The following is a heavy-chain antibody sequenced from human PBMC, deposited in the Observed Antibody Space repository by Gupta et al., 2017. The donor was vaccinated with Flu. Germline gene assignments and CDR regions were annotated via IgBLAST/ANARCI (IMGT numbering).Heavy chain of an antibody. J-gene: IGHJ6*02. Sequence: QVQLQQWGAGLLKPSETLSLTCAVSGGSFVEYYWSWIRQSPGKGLEWLGEIHHSGTTNYNPSLKGRINISVDASKNQFSLRLTSVAAADTGVYYCATATPSVYYYYYGMDAWGQGTTVTVSS. CDR2: IHHSGTT. D-gene: IGHD1-20*01. CDR3: ATATPSVYYYYYGMDA. CDR1: GGSFVEYY. V-gene: IGHV4-34*01.